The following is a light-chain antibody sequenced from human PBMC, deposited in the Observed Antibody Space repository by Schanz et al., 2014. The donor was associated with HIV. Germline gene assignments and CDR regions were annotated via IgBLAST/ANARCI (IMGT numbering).Light chain of an antibody. CDR2: KAS. Sequence: DIQMTQSPSTLSASVGDRVTITCRASQSISSWLAWYQQKPGKAPKLLIYKASSLESGVPSRFSGSGSGTEFTLTISSLQPEDFATYYCQQLNSYPLFAFGPGTKVDV. V-gene: IGKV1-5*03. CDR3: QQLNSYPLFA. J-gene: IGKJ3*01. CDR1: QSISSW.